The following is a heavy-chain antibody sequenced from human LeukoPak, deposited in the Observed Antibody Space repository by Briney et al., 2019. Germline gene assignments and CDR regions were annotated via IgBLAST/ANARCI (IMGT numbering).Heavy chain of an antibody. J-gene: IGHJ6*04. CDR1: GFIFSTYE. CDR2: ISSSGSTI. Sequence: GGSLRLSCAASGFIFSTYEMNWVRQAPGKGLEWVSYISSSGSTIYYADSVKGRFTISRDNAKNSLYLQMNSLRAEDTAVYYCAELGITMIGGVWGKGTTVTISS. CDR3: AELGITMIGGV. D-gene: IGHD3-10*02. V-gene: IGHV3-48*03.